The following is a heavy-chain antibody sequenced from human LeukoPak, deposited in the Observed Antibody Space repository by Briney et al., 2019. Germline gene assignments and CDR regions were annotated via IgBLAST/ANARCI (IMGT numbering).Heavy chain of an antibody. D-gene: IGHD6-19*01. CDR3: AREHSSGWYEYDY. CDR2: IWYDGSNK. Sequence: GGSLRLSCAASGFTFSSYGMHWVRQAPGKGLEWVAVIWYDGSNKYYADSVKGRSTISRDNSKNTLYLQMNSLRAEDTAVYYCAREHSSGWYEYDYWGQGTLVTVSS. J-gene: IGHJ4*02. V-gene: IGHV3-33*01. CDR1: GFTFSSYG.